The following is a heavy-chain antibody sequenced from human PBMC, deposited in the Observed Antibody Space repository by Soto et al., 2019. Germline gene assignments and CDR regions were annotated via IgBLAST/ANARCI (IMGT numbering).Heavy chain of an antibody. CDR1: GGTFSSYA. CDR2: IIPIFGTA. D-gene: IGHD3-22*01. J-gene: IGHJ4*02. V-gene: IGHV1-69*13. CDR3: ARVLNYYDSSGYSFDY. Sequence: ASVKVSCKXSGGTFSSYAISWVRQAPGQGLEWMGGIIPIFGTANYAQKFQGRVTITADESTSTAYMELSSLRSEDTAVYYCARVLNYYDSSGYSFDYWGQGTLVTVSS.